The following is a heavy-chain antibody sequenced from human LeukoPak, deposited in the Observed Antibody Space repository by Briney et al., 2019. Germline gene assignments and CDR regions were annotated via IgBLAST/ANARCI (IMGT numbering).Heavy chain of an antibody. J-gene: IGHJ4*02. Sequence: GGSLRLSCAASGFTFSSYSMNWVRQAPGKGLEWVSFIYSDNTHYSDSVKGRFTISRDNSKNTLYLQMNSLRAEDTAVYYCARRAGAYSHPYDYWGQGTLVTVSS. CDR3: ARRAGAYSHPYDY. V-gene: IGHV3-53*01. CDR1: GFTFSSYS. D-gene: IGHD4/OR15-4a*01. CDR2: IYSDNT.